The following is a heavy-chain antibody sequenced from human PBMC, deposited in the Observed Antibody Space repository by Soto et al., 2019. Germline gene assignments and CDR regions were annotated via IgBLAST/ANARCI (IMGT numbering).Heavy chain of an antibody. CDR3: ARDRIPTGMDV. CDR1: GFTFNIYA. V-gene: IGHV3-23*01. Sequence: GGSLRLSCAASGFTFNIYAMSWVLQAPGKGLEWVSAISGSGGGTYYADSVEGRFTISRDNSNNTLYLQMSSLRAEDTAVYYCARDRIPTGMDVWGQGTTVTVSS. J-gene: IGHJ6*02. CDR2: ISGSGGGT.